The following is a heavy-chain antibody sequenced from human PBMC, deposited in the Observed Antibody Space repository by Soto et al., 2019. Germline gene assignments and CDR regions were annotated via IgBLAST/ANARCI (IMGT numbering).Heavy chain of an antibody. D-gene: IGHD2-2*01. Sequence: QITLKESDPTLVKPTQTLTLTCTFSGFSLSTSGVGVGWIRQPPGKALEWLALIYWDDDKRYSPSLKSRLTITKDSSKNQVVLTMTNMDPVDTATYYCAHRTYLHWFDPWGQGTLVTVSS. V-gene: IGHV2-5*02. CDR2: IYWDDDK. CDR3: AHRTYLHWFDP. J-gene: IGHJ5*02. CDR1: GFSLSTSGVG.